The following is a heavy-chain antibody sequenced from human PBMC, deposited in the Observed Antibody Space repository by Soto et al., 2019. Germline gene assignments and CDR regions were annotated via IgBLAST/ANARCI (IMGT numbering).Heavy chain of an antibody. Sequence: QVQLQESGPGLVKPSETLSLTCTVSGGSISSYYWSWIRQPPGKGLEGIGYIYHSGSTNYNPSLKSRVTISGDTSKSPFSLMLSSVTAADTAVYYCARRNWNDVPSHRDPYYMDVWGKGTTVTVAS. CDR3: ARRNWNDVPSHRDPYYMDV. J-gene: IGHJ6*03. CDR2: IYHSGST. D-gene: IGHD1-20*01. CDR1: GGSISSYY. V-gene: IGHV4-59*08.